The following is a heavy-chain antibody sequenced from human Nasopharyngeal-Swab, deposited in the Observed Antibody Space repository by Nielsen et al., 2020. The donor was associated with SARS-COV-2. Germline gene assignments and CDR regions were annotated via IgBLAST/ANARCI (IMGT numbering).Heavy chain of an antibody. CDR1: GGSISSGDYY. CDR3: ARDWELLGFDY. CDR2: IYYSGST. J-gene: IGHJ4*02. V-gene: IGHV4-30-4*01. Sequence: SETLSLTCTVSGGSISSGDYYWSWIRQPPGKGLDWIGYIYYSGSTYYNPSLKSRVTISVDTSKNQFSLKLSSVTAADTAVYYCARDWELLGFDYWGQGTLVTVSS. D-gene: IGHD1-26*01.